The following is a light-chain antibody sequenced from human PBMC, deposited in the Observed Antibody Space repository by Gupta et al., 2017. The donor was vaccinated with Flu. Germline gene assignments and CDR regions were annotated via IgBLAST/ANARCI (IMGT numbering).Light chain of an antibody. CDR2: DAS. Sequence: EVALPQSPATLSLSPGERAVLSCRASQSVSPSLAWYQQKPGLAPRILMYDASRRSAGIPARFSGSGSGTDFTLTISTLEPEDFAVYYCQQRSDLPMYTFGQGTKLEIK. CDR1: QSVSPS. V-gene: IGKV3-11*01. J-gene: IGKJ2*01. CDR3: QQRSDLPMYT.